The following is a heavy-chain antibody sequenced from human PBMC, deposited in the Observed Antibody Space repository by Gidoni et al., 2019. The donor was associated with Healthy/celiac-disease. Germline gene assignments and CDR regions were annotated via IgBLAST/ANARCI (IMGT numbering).Heavy chain of an antibody. CDR1: GFTFSSYW. CDR2: IKQDGSEK. CDR3: ARDVIVVVTAISWFDP. D-gene: IGHD2-21*02. J-gene: IGHJ5*02. V-gene: IGHV3-7*01. Sequence: EVQLVESGGGLVQPGGSLRLSCAASGFTFSSYWMSWVRQAPGKGLEWVANIKQDGSEKYYVDSGKGRFTISRDNAKNSLYLQMNSLRAEDTAVYYCARDVIVVVTAISWFDPWGQGTLVTVSS.